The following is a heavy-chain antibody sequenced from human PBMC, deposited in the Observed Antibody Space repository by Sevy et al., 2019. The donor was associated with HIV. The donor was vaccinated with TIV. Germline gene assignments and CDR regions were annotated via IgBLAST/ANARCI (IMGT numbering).Heavy chain of an antibody. J-gene: IGHJ6*02. V-gene: IGHV1-24*01. D-gene: IGHD3-3*01. CDR1: GYTLIKLP. Sequence: ASVKVSCKVSGYTLIKLPMHWVRQAPGKGLEWMGGFDPEDGETNYAQKFQGRVTMTEDTSTDTAYMELGSLRSDDTAVYYCATLDFWSDYPPYGTDVWGQGTTVTVSS. CDR3: ATLDFWSDYPPYGTDV. CDR2: FDPEDGET.